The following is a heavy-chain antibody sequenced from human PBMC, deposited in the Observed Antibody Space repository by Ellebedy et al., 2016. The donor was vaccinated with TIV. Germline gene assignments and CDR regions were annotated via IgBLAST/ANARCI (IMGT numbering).Heavy chain of an antibody. CDR2: ITNSGTST. CDR3: SFKGVATRVY. V-gene: IGHV3-23*01. CDR1: GFTFSNNA. D-gene: IGHD4-23*01. J-gene: IGHJ4*02. Sequence: GESLKISCAASGFTFSNNAMSWVRQAPGKGLEWISAITNSGTSTYYADSVKGRFTISRDNSKNTLYLQVDSLRAEDTAVYYCSFKGVATRVYWGQGTLVTVSS.